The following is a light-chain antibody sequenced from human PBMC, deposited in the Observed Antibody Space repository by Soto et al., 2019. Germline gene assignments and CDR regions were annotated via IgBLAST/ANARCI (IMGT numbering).Light chain of an antibody. CDR3: QQRSNWPPLYT. CDR1: QGVSSY. V-gene: IGKV3-11*01. Sequence: EIVLTQSPATLSLSPGERATLSCRASQGVSSYLAWYQQKPGQAPTLLIYDASNRATGIPARFSGSGSGTDFTLTISSLEPEDFAVYYCQQRSNWPPLYTFGQGTKLEIK. J-gene: IGKJ2*01. CDR2: DAS.